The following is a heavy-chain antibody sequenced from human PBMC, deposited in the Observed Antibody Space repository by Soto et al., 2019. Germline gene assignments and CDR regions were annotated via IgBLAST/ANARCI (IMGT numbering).Heavy chain of an antibody. CDR1: GGSFGGYF. D-gene: IGHD2-21*02. CDR3: ARQGAVTVMFYYHGMDV. Sequence: QVQLQQWGAGLLKPSETLSLTCDVYGGSFGGYFWSWIRQPPGKGLEWIGEINHGGLTNYNPSLKSRTTIPVDTSKNQFSLKLSSVTAADAAVYYCARQGAVTVMFYYHGMDVWGQGTSVTVSS. J-gene: IGHJ6*02. V-gene: IGHV4-34*02. CDR2: INHGGLT.